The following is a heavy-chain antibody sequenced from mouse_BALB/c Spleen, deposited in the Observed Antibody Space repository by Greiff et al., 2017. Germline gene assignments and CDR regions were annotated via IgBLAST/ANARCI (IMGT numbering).Heavy chain of an antibody. CDR3: ARELRPWFAY. CDR2: INSNGGST. D-gene: IGHD2-4*01. V-gene: IGHV5-6-3*01. Sequence: EVQLVESGGGLVQPGGSLKLSCAASGFTFSSYGMSWVRQTPDKRLELVATINSNGGSTYYPDSVKGRFTISRDNAKNTLYLQMSSLKSEDTAMYYCARELRPWFAYWGQGTLVTVSA. CDR1: GFTFSSYG. J-gene: IGHJ3*01.